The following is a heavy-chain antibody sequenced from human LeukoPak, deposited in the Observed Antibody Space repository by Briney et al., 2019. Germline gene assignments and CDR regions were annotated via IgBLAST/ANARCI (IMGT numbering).Heavy chain of an antibody. Sequence: GGSLRLSCEASGFAFSSAWMNWVRQAPGKGLEWVGRIKNKIGGGTIDYAAPVKGRFTISRDDSKNTLYVEMSSLKTEDTAVYYCSTLHNSEIQSAFYGMDVWGQGTTVIVSS. D-gene: IGHD6-19*01. CDR2: IKNKIGGGTI. J-gene: IGHJ6*02. CDR3: STLHNSEIQSAFYGMDV. CDR1: GFAFSSAW. V-gene: IGHV3-15*07.